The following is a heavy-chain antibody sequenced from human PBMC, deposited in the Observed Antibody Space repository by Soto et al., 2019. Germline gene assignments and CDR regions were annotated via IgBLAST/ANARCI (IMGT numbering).Heavy chain of an antibody. D-gene: IGHD4-17*01. Sequence: SETLSLTCAVSGGSISSTNSWSWIRQPPGKGLEWIGYIYHSGSTYYNPSLKSRVTISVDRSKNQFSLKLTSVTAADTAVYYCARGVTTVTTIDYWGQGTLVTVSS. CDR3: ARGVTTVTTIDY. CDR1: GGSISSTNS. CDR2: IYHSGST. V-gene: IGHV4-30-2*01. J-gene: IGHJ4*02.